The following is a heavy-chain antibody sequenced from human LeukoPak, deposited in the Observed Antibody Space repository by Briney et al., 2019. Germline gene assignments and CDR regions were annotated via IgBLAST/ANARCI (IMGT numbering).Heavy chain of an antibody. D-gene: IGHD2-21*02. CDR1: GVTFSSYA. V-gene: IGHV3-23*01. CDR2: ISGSGGST. J-gene: IGHJ4*02. CDR3: ARGSKKHIVVVTAIPPFDY. Sequence: GGSLRLSCAASGVTFSSYAMSWVRQAPGKGQEWDSAISGSGGSTYYADSVKGRFTISRDNSKNTLYLQMNSLRAEDTAVYYCARGSKKHIVVVTAIPPFDYWGQGTLVTVSS.